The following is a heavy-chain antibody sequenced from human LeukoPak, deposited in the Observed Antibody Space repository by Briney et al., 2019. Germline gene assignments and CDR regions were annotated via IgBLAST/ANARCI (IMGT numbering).Heavy chain of an antibody. D-gene: IGHD2-2*01. Sequence: GGSLRLSCAASGFTFSSYTMKWVRQAPGKGLEWVSSTSASGNYIYYADSVKGRFTISRDSAKSSLYPQMNSLRAEDTAVYYCARFGYCSSISCYAVWGQGTLVTVSS. J-gene: IGHJ4*02. CDR2: TSASGNYI. CDR3: ARFGYCSSISCYAV. V-gene: IGHV3-21*01. CDR1: GFTFSSYT.